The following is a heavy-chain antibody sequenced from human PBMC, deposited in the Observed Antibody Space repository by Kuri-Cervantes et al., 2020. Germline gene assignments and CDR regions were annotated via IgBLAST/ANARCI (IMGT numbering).Heavy chain of an antibody. Sequence: GESLKISCAASGFTFSSYSMNWVRQAPGKGLEWVSSISSSSSYIYYADSVKGRFTISRDNSKNTLYLQMNSLRAEDTAVYYCARDLSYGDFGYWGQGTLVTVSS. D-gene: IGHD4-17*01. CDR3: ARDLSYGDFGY. J-gene: IGHJ4*02. CDR2: ISSSSSYI. V-gene: IGHV3-21*01. CDR1: GFTFSSYS.